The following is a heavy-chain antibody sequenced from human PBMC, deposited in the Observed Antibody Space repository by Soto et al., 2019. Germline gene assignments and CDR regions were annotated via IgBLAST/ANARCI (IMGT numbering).Heavy chain of an antibody. J-gene: IGHJ4*02. CDR2: IWFDESNE. D-gene: IGHD5-18*01. CDR3: ARGIQLWAPFDY. Sequence: GGSLRLSCAASGFPFSSYAMHWVRQAPDKGLEWVAVIWFDESNEYYADSVKGRFTISRDTSKNTLYLQMNSLRAEDTAVYYCARGIQLWAPFDYWGQGTLVTVSS. V-gene: IGHV3-33*01. CDR1: GFPFSSYA.